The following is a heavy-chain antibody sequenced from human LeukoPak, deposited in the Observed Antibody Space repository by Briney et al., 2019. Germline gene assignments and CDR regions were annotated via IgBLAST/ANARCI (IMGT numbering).Heavy chain of an antibody. J-gene: IGHJ5*02. CDR2: INHSGST. CDR3: ARGREGIAVPVSFDP. V-gene: IGHV4-34*01. D-gene: IGHD6-19*01. CDR1: GGSFSGYY. Sequence: SETLSVTCAVCGGSFSGYYWSWIRQPPGKGRDWIGEINHSGSTNSNPSLKSRVTISVDTSKNQFSLELRSVTAADTAVYYCARGREGIAVPVSFDPWGQGTLVTVSS.